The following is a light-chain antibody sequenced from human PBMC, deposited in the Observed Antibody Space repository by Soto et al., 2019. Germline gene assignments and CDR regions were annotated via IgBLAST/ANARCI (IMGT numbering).Light chain of an antibody. CDR1: QSISTR. V-gene: IGKV1-5*03. CDR2: KAS. J-gene: IGKJ4*01. CDR3: QQYNTYPLT. Sequence: DIQMTQSPSTLSASVGDRVTITCRASQSISTRLAWYQQKPGKAPKLLIYKASSLEGGVPSRFSGSGSGTEFNITISRLQPDDFATYYCQQYNTYPLTFGGGTTVEIK.